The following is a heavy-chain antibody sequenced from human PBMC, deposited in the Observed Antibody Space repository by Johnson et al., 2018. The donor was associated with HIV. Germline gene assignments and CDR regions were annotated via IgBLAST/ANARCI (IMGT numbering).Heavy chain of an antibody. J-gene: IGHJ3*02. V-gene: IGHV3-30-3*01. D-gene: IGHD3-22*01. Sequence: QVQLVESGGGVVQPGRSLRLSCAASGFTFSSYAMHWVRQAPGKGLEWVAVISYDGSNKYYADSVKGRFTISRDNSKNTLYLQMNSLRAEDTAVYYCARGTPGDYDSSGYYRGSEAFDIWGQGTMVTVSS. CDR1: GFTFSSYA. CDR3: ARGTPGDYDSSGYYRGSEAFDI. CDR2: ISYDGSNK.